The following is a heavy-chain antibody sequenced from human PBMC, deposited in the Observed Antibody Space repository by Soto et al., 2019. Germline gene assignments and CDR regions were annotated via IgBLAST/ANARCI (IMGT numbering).Heavy chain of an antibody. CDR3: AKAGYYESTGYLYYFDY. D-gene: IGHD3-22*01. J-gene: IGHJ4*02. V-gene: IGHV3-23*01. CDR2: ITGSGDYT. Sequence: GGSLRLSCAASGFTFSNYAMSWVRQAPGQGLEWVSSITGSGDYTYYADSVKGRFTISRDNSKNTLYLQMNSLRAEDTAVYYFAKAGYYESTGYLYYFDYWGQGTLVTVSS. CDR1: GFTFSNYA.